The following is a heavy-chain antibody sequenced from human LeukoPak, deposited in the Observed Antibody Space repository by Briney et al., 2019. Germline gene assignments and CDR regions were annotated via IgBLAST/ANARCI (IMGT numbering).Heavy chain of an antibody. Sequence: ASVKVSCKASGYTFTSFGISWVRQAPGQGLEWMGWISAYNGDTNYAQKLQGRVTMTTDTSTSTAYMELRSLRSDDTAIYYCARDLGLYSSGWTPSYWGQGILVTVSS. V-gene: IGHV1-18*01. CDR3: ARDLGLYSSGWTPSY. CDR2: ISAYNGDT. D-gene: IGHD6-19*01. J-gene: IGHJ4*02. CDR1: GYTFTSFG.